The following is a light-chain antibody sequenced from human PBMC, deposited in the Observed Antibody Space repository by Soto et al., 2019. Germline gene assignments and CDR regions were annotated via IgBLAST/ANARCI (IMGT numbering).Light chain of an antibody. CDR1: QGISRF. J-gene: IGKJ5*01. CDR2: AAS. CDR3: QQLNSYPIT. V-gene: IGKV1-9*01. Sequence: DILLTQSPSFLSASIGDRVTITCRASQGISRFLSWYQQKPGRAPNLLIYAASTLQSGVPSRFSGSGSRTEFTLAISSLQPEDFATYYCQQLNSYPITFGPGTRLEIK.